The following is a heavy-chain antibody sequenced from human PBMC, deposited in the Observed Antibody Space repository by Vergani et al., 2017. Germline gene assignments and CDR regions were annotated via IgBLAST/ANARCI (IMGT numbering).Heavy chain of an antibody. CDR3: ARGKPGFVNYYYMDV. Sequence: QVQLQESGPGLVKPSQTLSLTCTVSGGSISSGGYYWSWIRQHPGKGLEWIGEINHSGSTNYNPSLKSRVTISVDTSKNQFSLKLSSVTAADTAVYYCARGKPGFVNYYYMDVWGKGTTVTVSS. D-gene: IGHD3-3*01. CDR1: GGSISSGGYY. CDR2: INHSGST. V-gene: IGHV4-31*03. J-gene: IGHJ6*03.